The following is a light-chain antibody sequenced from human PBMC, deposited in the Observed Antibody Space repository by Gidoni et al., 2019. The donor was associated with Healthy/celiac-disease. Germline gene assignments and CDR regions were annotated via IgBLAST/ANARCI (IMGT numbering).Light chain of an antibody. V-gene: IGKV1-5*03. CDR1: QGISSW. Sequence: DIKMNQSPSHLSASVGDRVTITCRASQGISSWLAWYQQKPGKAPKLIIYNASSLETGVPSRFSGSGSGTDFTLTISSVQPEDFATYYCQQYNRYWTFGQGTKVEIK. CDR3: QQYNRYWT. J-gene: IGKJ1*01. CDR2: NAS.